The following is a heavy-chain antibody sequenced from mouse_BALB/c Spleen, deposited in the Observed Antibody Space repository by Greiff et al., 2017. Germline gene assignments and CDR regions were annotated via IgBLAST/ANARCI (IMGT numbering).Heavy chain of an antibody. CDR1: GFTFSSYG. Sequence: EVNVVESGGGLVQPGGSLKLSCAASGFTFSSYGMSWVRQTPDKRLELVATINSNGGSTYYPDSVKGRFTISRDNAKNTLYLQMSSLKSEDTAMYYCARDLLTYYYAMDYWGQGTSVTVSA. CDR3: ARDLLTYYYAMDY. V-gene: IGHV5-6-3*01. D-gene: IGHD6-2*01. J-gene: IGHJ4*01. CDR2: INSNGGST.